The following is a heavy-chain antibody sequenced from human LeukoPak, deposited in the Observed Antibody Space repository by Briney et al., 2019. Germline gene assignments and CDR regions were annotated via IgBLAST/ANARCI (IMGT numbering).Heavy chain of an antibody. V-gene: IGHV3-23*01. J-gene: IGHJ4*02. CDR2: ISGGGGST. CDR1: GFIFNNFA. D-gene: IGHD1-26*01. Sequence: GSLSLSCTASGFIFNNFAMNWVRQAPGKGLEWVSTISGGGGSTYYADSVKGRFTISRDNSKNTLYLQVNSLRAEDTAVYYCAKGGKWDVTPFDYWGQGTLVTVSS. CDR3: AKGGKWDVTPFDY.